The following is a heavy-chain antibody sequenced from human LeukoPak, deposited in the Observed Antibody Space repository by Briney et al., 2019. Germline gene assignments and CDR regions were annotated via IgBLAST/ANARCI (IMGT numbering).Heavy chain of an antibody. CDR1: GYTFTSYD. J-gene: IGHJ3*02. CDR3: AKPHNAIQLWTRHDAFDI. D-gene: IGHD5-18*01. Sequence: ASVEVSCKASGYTFTSYDINWVRQATGQGLEWMGWMNPNSGNTGYAQKFQGRVTMTRNTSISTAYMELSSLRAEDTAVYYCAKPHNAIQLWTRHDAFDIWGQGTMVTVSS. V-gene: IGHV1-8*01. CDR2: MNPNSGNT.